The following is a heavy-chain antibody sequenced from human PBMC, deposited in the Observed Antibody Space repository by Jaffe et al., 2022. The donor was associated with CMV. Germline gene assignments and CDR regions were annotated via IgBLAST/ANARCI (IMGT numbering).Heavy chain of an antibody. CDR2: INAGNGNT. CDR1: GYTFTSYA. CDR3: AGSYGGDYYFDY. V-gene: IGHV1-3*01. J-gene: IGHJ4*02. D-gene: IGHD1-26*01. Sequence: QVQLVQSGAEVKKPGASVKVSCKASGYTFTSYAMHWVRQAPGQRLEWMGWINAGNGNTKYSQKFQGRVTITRDTSASTAYMELSSLRSEDTAVYYCAGSYGGDYYFDYWGQGTLVTVSS.